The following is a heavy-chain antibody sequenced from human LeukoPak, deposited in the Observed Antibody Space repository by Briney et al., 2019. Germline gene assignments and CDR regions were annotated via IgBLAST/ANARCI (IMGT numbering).Heavy chain of an antibody. D-gene: IGHD5-18*01. CDR1: GFTFSSYW. CDR3: ARDGYSFGHDFDY. J-gene: IGHJ4*02. V-gene: IGHV3-74*01. Sequence: GGSLRLSCAASGFTFSSYWMHWVRHTPGKGLVWVSRIKGDGSSTSYADSVKGRFTISRDNAKNTLYLQMDSLRAEDTAVYYCARDGYSFGHDFDYWGQGTLVTVSS. CDR2: IKGDGSST.